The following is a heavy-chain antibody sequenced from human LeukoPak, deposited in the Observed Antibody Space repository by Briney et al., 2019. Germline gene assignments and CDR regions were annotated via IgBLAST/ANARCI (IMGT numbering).Heavy chain of an antibody. CDR3: VRDLRESDF. CDR1: GFTFSSYW. CDR2: INPDGSTT. J-gene: IGHJ4*02. V-gene: IGHV3-74*01. Sequence: GGSLRLSCAASGFTFSSYWMHWVRQAPGKELVWVSRINPDGSTTNYADSVQGRFTISRDNAKNMLYLQMNSLRAEDTAVYYCVRDLRESDFWGQGTLVTVSS.